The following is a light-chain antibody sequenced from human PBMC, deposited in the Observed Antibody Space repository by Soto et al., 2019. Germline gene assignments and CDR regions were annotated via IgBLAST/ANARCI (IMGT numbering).Light chain of an antibody. CDR2: DVS. V-gene: IGLV2-14*01. CDR3: SSYTSSSTLVV. J-gene: IGLJ2*01. CDR1: SSDVGDYNY. Sequence: QSALTQPASVSGSPGQSITISCTGTSSDVGDYNYVSWYQQHPGKAPKLMIYDVSNWPSGVSNRFSGSKSGNTASLTISGLQAEDEADYYCSSYTSSSTLVVFGGGTKLTVL.